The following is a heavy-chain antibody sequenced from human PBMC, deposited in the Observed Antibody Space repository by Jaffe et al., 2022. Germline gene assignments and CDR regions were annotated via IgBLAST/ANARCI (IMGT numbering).Heavy chain of an antibody. CDR3: AKDLRAVGAVYES. V-gene: IGHV3-30*18. J-gene: IGHJ5*02. Sequence: QVQLVESGGGVVQPGRSLRLSCAASGFTFSSYGMHWVRQAPGKGLEWVAVISYDGSNKYYADSVKGRFTISRDNSKNTLYLQMNSLRAEDTAVYYCAKDLRAVGAVYESWGQGTLVTVSS. CDR2: ISYDGSNK. CDR1: GFTFSSYG. D-gene: IGHD5-12*01.